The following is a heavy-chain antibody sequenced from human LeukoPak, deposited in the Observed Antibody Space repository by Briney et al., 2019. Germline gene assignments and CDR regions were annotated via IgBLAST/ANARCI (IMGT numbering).Heavy chain of an antibody. J-gene: IGHJ5*02. CDR3: ARDSLELQRRNWFDP. D-gene: IGHD1-7*01. V-gene: IGHV1-46*02. CDR2: INPSGRST. Sequence: VASVKLSCKASPYTFDKYYIHWVRQAPGQGLEWMGVINPSGRSTSYAQQFQGRVTVTRDTSTSTVYMDLSSLRSEDSAVYYCARDSLELQRRNWFDPWGQGTLVTVSS. CDR1: PYTFDKYY.